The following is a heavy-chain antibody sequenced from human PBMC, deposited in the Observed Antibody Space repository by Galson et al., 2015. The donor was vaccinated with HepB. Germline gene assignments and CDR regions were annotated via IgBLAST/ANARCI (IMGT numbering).Heavy chain of an antibody. V-gene: IGHV4-39*01. CDR1: GGSISSSSYY. Sequence: ETLSLTCTVSGGSISSSSYYWGWIRQPPGKGLEWIGSIYYSGSTYYNPSLKSRVTISVDTSKNQFSLKLSSVTAADTAVYYCARQKWELPSFDYWGQGTLVTVSS. J-gene: IGHJ4*02. CDR3: ARQKWELPSFDY. D-gene: IGHD1-26*01. CDR2: IYYSGST.